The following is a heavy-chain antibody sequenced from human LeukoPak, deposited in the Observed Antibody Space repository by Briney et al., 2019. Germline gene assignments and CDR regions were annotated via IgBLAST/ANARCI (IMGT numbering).Heavy chain of an antibody. CDR1: GFTFSSYA. D-gene: IGHD3-22*01. CDR2: ISGSGGST. CDR3: ARDRDYYDSSAPYFQH. J-gene: IGHJ1*01. Sequence: GGSLRLSCAASGFTFSSYAMSWVRQAPGKGLEWVSAISGSGGSTYYADSVKGRFTISRDNSKNTLYLQMNSLRAEDTAVYYCARDRDYYDSSAPYFQHWGQGTLVTVSS. V-gene: IGHV3-23*01.